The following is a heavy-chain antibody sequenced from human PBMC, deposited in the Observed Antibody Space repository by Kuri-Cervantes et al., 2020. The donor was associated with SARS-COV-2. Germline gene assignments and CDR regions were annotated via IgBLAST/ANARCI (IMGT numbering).Heavy chain of an antibody. J-gene: IGHJ5*02. D-gene: IGHD2-2*01. CDR2: ISGSGGIT. CDR1: GFSFGTYA. CDR3: ARGSSCSSTSCYEVGWFDP. Sequence: LSLTCAVSGFSFGTYAMSWVRQAPGKGLEWVSAISGSGGITYYADSLKGRFTISRDNSKNTLYLQMGSLRAEDMAVYYCARGSSCSSTSCYEVGWFDPWGQGTLVTVSS. V-gene: IGHV3-23*01.